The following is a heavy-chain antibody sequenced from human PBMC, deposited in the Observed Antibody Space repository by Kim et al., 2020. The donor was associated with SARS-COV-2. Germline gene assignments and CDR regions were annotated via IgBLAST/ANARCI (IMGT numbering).Heavy chain of an antibody. CDR2: INPNGGRT. D-gene: IGHD2-8*02. J-gene: IGHJ4*02. V-gene: IGHV1-46*01. CDR3: ARILALVTWDY. Sequence: ASVKVSCKASGYTFTNYYINWVRQAPGQGLEWVGIINPNGGRTTYAQKFQGRLTMTTDTSTSTSYMELSSLRSEDTAIYYCARILALVTWDYWGQGALVTVSS. CDR1: GYTFTNYY.